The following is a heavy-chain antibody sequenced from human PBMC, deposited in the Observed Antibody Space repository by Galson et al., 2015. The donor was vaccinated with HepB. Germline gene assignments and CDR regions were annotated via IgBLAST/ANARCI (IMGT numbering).Heavy chain of an antibody. CDR2: IIPIFGTA. CDR1: GGTFSSYG. CDR3: ATVRGWEISSSPTLDY. Sequence: SGGTFSSYGISWVRRAPGQGLEWMGGIIPIFGTANYAQEFQGRVTITADKSTNTAYLELGSLRSEDTAVYYCATVRGWEISSSPTLDYWGQGTLVTVSS. V-gene: IGHV1-69*06. J-gene: IGHJ4*02. D-gene: IGHD6-13*01.